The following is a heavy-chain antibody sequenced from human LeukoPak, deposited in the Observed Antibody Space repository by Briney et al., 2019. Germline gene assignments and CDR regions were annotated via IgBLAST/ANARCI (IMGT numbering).Heavy chain of an antibody. CDR2: ISTRSDDI. V-gene: IGHV3-21*04. J-gene: IGHJ4*02. CDR1: GYTLSIYQ. Sequence: GGSLRLSCVASGYTLSIYQVNWVRQAPGKGPEWLSYISTRSDDIYYAESVKGRFAISRDNAKNSLFLQMDNLRDEDTGIYFCARGMPTRTFDLWGQGTLVTVSS. CDR3: ARGMPTRTFDL. D-gene: IGHD1-14*01.